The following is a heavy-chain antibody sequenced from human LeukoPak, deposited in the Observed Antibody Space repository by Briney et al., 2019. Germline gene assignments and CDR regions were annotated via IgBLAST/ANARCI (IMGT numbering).Heavy chain of an antibody. D-gene: IGHD4-23*01. CDR3: AREAGSTPDYYYGMDV. CDR2: ISAYNGNT. CDR1: GYTFTSYG. J-gene: IGHJ6*02. V-gene: IGHV1-18*01. Sequence: ASVKVSCKASGYTFTSYGISWVRQAPGQGLEWMGWISAYNGNTNYAQKLQGRVTMTTDTSTSTAYMELRSLRSGDTAVYYCAREAGSTPDYYYGMDVWGQGTTATVSS.